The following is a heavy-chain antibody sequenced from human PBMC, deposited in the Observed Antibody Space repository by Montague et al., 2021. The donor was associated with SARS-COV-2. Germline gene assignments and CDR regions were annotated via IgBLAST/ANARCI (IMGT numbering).Heavy chain of an antibody. CDR3: ARDLRQWLAYYYYYGLDV. CDR1: GDSISSNNW. J-gene: IGHJ6*02. CDR2: TYHGGST. D-gene: IGHD6-19*01. V-gene: IGHV4-4*02. Sequence: SETLSLTCAVSGDSISSNNWWSWVRQAPGKGLEWIGETYHGGSTNYNPSLKSRVTISVDKTKNQLYLKMRSVTAADTAVYYCARDLRQWLAYYYYYGLDVWGQGTTVTVSS.